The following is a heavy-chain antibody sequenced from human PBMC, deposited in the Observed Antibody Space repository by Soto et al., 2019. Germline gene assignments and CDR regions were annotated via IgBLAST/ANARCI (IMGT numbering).Heavy chain of an antibody. Sequence: QVQLVQSGAEVKKPGSSVKVSCKASGGTFSSYAISWVRQAPGQGLEWMGGIIPIFGTANYAQKFQGRVTITADKSTSTAYMELSSLRSDDTAVYYCARGVRGDYVWGSYRQNWFDPWGQGTLVTVSS. D-gene: IGHD3-16*02. V-gene: IGHV1-69*06. CDR2: IIPIFGTA. CDR3: ARGVRGDYVWGSYRQNWFDP. CDR1: GGTFSSYA. J-gene: IGHJ5*02.